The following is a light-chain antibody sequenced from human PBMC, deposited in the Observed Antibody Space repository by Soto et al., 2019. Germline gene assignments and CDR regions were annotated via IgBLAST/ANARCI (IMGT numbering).Light chain of an antibody. CDR2: EGS. CDR1: SSDVGSYNL. Sequence: QSVLTQPASVSGSPGQSITISCTGTSSDVGSYNLVSWYQQHPGKAPKLMIYEGSKRPSGVSNRFSGSKSGNTASLTISGLQAEVEADYYCCSYAASIVYVFGNGTKVTVL. J-gene: IGLJ1*01. CDR3: CSYAASIVYV. V-gene: IGLV2-23*01.